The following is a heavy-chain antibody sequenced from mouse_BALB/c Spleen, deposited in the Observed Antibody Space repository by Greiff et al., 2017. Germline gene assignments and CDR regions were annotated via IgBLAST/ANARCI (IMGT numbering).Heavy chain of an antibody. Sequence: EVKLQESGGGLVTLGGSLKLSCAASGFTFSSYYMSWVRQTPEKRLELVAAINSNGGSTYYPDTVKGRFIISRDNAKNTLYMQMSSLKSEDTALYYCATPYGDDSVWFAYWGQGTLVTVSA. CDR3: ATPYGDDSVWFAY. J-gene: IGHJ3*01. CDR2: INSNGGST. CDR1: GFTFSSYY. V-gene: IGHV5-6-2*01. D-gene: IGHD2-2*01.